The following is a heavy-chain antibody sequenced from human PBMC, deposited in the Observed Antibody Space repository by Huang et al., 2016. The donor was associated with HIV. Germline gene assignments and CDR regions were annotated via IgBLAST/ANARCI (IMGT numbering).Heavy chain of an antibody. J-gene: IGHJ4*02. Sequence: QLQLQESGPGLVKPSETLSLTCTVSDGSISSRSYYWGWIRQPPGKGLEWIATFFYDGNTYYNPSLKSRVTISVDTSKNQFSLNLSSVTAADTAVYYCAAMVRGVISYFDYWGQGTLVTVSS. CDR3: AAMVRGVISYFDY. V-gene: IGHV4-39*01. D-gene: IGHD3-10*01. CDR2: FFYDGNT. CDR1: DGSISSRSYY.